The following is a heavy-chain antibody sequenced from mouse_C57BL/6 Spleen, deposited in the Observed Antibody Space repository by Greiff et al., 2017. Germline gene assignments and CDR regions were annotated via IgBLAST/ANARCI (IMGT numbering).Heavy chain of an antibody. CDR1: GFNIKDYY. CDR3: AIIYYGNYGAMDY. Sequence: VQLQQSGAELVKPGASVKLSCTASGFNIKDYYMHWVKQRTEQGLAWIGRIDPEDGETKYAPKFQGKATITADTSSNTAYLQLISLTSEDTAVYYCAIIYYGNYGAMDYWGQGTSVTVSS. CDR2: IDPEDGET. D-gene: IGHD2-1*01. V-gene: IGHV14-2*01. J-gene: IGHJ4*01.